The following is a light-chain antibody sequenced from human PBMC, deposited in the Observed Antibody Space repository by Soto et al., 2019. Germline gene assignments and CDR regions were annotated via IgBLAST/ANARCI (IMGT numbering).Light chain of an antibody. CDR3: QQSNSYSS. Sequence: DIQMTQSPYTLSASVGDRVTITCRASQSVSNWLAWYQQKPGKAPKLLIYKASYLDTGVPLRFSGSGSGTEFTLTISSLQPDDFATYHCQQSNSYSSFGPGTKVDIK. J-gene: IGKJ3*01. CDR1: QSVSNW. V-gene: IGKV1-5*03. CDR2: KAS.